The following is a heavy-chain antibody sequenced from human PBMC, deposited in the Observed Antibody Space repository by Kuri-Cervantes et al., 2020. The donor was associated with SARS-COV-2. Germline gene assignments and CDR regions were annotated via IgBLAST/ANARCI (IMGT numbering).Heavy chain of an antibody. CDR2: INPIGGT. V-gene: IGHV1-2*02. J-gene: IGHJ5*02. Sequence: GESLKISCAASGFTFSSYGMHWVRQAPGQGPEWMGWINPIGGTNSAQRFQGRVTMTRDTSINTAYMELSRLTSDDTAVYYCATKDGVASTPWGPGNRVTVAS. CDR1: GFTFSSYG. CDR3: ATKDGVASTP. D-gene: IGHD2-15*01.